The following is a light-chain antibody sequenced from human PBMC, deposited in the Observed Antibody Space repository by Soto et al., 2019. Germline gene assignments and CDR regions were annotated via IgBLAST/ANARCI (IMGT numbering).Light chain of an antibody. Sequence: SYELTQTPSLSVAPGQTARITCGGNNIGSESVHWYQQRPGQAPVLVVYDDNDRPSGIPERFSGSNSGNTATLSITRVEAGDEAAYYCQVWDTTNDPPYVFGTGTKVTVL. CDR2: DDN. V-gene: IGLV3-21*02. CDR3: QVWDTTNDPPYV. CDR1: NIGSES. J-gene: IGLJ1*01.